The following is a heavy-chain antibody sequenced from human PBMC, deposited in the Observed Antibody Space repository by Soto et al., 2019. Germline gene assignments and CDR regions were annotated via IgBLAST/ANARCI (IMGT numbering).Heavy chain of an antibody. V-gene: IGHV1-18*01. J-gene: IGHJ6*02. CDR2: ISAYNGNT. CDR1: GYTFTSYG. Sequence: QVPLVQSGAEVKKPGASVKVSCKASGYTFTSYGISWVRQAPGQGLEWMGWISAYNGNTNYAQKLQGRVTMTTDTSTSTAYMELRSLRSDDTAVYYCARSPKVAGTHYYGMDVWGQGTTVTVSS. CDR3: ARSPKVAGTHYYGMDV. D-gene: IGHD6-19*01.